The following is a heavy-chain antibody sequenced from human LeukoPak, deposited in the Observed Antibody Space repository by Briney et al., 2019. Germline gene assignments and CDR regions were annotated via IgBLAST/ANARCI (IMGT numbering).Heavy chain of an antibody. CDR1: GGSISSSSYH. Sequence: PSETLSLTCTVSGGSISSSSYHWGWIRPPPGKGLEWIGGIYYSGSTYYNPSLKSRVTISVDTSKNQFSLKLSSVTAADTAVYYCARDLQDYSSFDYWGQGTLVTVSS. D-gene: IGHD2-21*01. V-gene: IGHV4-39*07. CDR3: ARDLQDYSSFDY. CDR2: IYYSGST. J-gene: IGHJ4*02.